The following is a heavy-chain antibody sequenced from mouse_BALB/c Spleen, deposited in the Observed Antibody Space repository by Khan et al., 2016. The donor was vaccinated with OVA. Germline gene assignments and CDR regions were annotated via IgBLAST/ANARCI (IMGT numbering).Heavy chain of an antibody. CDR2: IYPGNSDT. CDR1: GYTFTSYW. CDR3: TRNGFGNYESWDY. V-gene: IGHV1-5*01. J-gene: IGHJ2*01. Sequence: VQLQQSGTVLARPGASVKMSCKASGYTFTSYWMHWVKQRPGQGLEWIGAIYPGNSDTNYNQKFKGKAKLTAVTSTSTAYLERNSLTNEYSAVYYCTRNGFGNYESWDYWGQGTTLTVSS. D-gene: IGHD2-1*01.